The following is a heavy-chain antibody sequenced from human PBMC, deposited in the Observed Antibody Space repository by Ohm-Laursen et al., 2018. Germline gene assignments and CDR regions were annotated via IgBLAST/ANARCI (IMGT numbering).Heavy chain of an antibody. CDR1: GFTFSDYY. Sequence: SLRLSCAASGFTFSDYYMSWIRQAPGKGLEWVSYISSSGSTIYYADSVKGRFTVSRDNSKSTLYLQMNSLRAEDTAVYYCAKGSRSSHYGSGRDNWFDPWGQGTLVTVSS. V-gene: IGHV3-11*01. D-gene: IGHD3-10*01. J-gene: IGHJ5*02. CDR2: ISSSGSTI. CDR3: AKGSRSSHYGSGRDNWFDP.